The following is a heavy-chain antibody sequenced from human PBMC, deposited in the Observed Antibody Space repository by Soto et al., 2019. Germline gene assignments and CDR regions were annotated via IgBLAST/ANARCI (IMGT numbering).Heavy chain of an antibody. CDR2: SIPTFGTA. D-gene: IGHD5-12*01. J-gene: IGHJ6*02. CDR1: GGTFNNYP. CDR3: ARGRGYSGDDHYYYFDMDV. Sequence: SVKVSCKASGGTFNNYPITWVRHAPGEGLEWMGGSIPTFGTANYAQKFQGRVTISVDESTSTAYMELSSLRSDDTAVYYCARGRGYSGDDHYYYFDMDVWGQGTTVTVSS. V-gene: IGHV1-69*13.